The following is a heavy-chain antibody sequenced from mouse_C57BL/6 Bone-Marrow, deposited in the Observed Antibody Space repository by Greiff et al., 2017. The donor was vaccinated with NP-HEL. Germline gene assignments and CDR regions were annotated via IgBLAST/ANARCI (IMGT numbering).Heavy chain of an antibody. J-gene: IGHJ1*03. CDR1: GYTFTSYW. D-gene: IGHD2-9*01. CDR2: IDPSDSYT. Sequence: QVQLQQPGAELVKPGASVKLSCKASGYTFTSYWMQWVKQRPGQGLEWIGEIDPSDSYTNYNQKFKGKATLTVDTSSSTAYMQLSSLTSEDSAVYYCARTTPYYGYDWCFDVWGTGTAVTVSS. CDR3: ARTTPYYGYDWCFDV. V-gene: IGHV1-50*01.